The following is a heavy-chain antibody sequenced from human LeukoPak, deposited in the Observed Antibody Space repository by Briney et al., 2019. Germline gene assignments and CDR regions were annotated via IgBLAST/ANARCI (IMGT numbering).Heavy chain of an antibody. CDR1: GGSINTYY. CDR2: VRANGEN. D-gene: IGHD5-18*01. Sequence: SETLSLTCTVSGGSINTYYWSWIRQPPGKGLEWVAYVRANGENNYNPSLKSRVAISLDTANDQISLTLTFVPAADTAIYYCARQPANTAAFDIWGLGTMVTVSS. CDR3: ARQPANTAAFDI. J-gene: IGHJ3*02. V-gene: IGHV4-59*08.